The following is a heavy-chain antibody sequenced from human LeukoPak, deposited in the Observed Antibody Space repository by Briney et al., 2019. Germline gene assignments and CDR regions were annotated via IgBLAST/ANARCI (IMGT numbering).Heavy chain of an antibody. V-gene: IGHV3-23*01. CDR1: GFTFTSYS. D-gene: IGHD1-26*01. CDR3: AKGGKWDVTPFDY. J-gene: IGHJ4*02. CDR2: ISGGGGST. Sequence: PGGSLRLSCAASGFTFTSYSMNWVGQAPGKGLEWVSTISGGGGSTYYADSVKGRFTISRDNSKNTLYLQVNSLRAEDTAAYYCAKGGKWDVTPFDYWGQGTLVTVSS.